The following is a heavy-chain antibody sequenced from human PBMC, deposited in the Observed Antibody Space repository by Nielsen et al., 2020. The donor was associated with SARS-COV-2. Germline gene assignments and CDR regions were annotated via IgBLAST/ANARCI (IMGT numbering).Heavy chain of an antibody. D-gene: IGHD3-22*01. V-gene: IGHV5-51*01. CDR1: GYRPTIYW. J-gene: IGHJ4*02. CDR3: ARGYFYDSSGGLDY. Sequence: SLKISCKGSGYRPTIYWTGCVRQMPGKGLEWMGIIYPGDSDTRYSPSFQGQVTLSADKSNSTAYVQWSRLKASDTAMCYCARGYFYDSSGGLDYWGQGTLVTGSS. CDR2: IYPGDSDT.